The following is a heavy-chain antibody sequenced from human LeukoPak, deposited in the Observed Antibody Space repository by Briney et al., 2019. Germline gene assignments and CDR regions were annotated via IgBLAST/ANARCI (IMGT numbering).Heavy chain of an antibody. D-gene: IGHD3-10*01. CDR2: IYYSGST. J-gene: IGHJ4*02. Sequence: PSETLSLTCTVSGGSISSGGYYWSWIRQHPGKGLEWIGYIYYSGSTYYNPSLKSRVTISVDTSKNQFSLKLSSVTAADTAVYYCARAEGITMVRGPWTLLDYWGQGTLVTVSS. V-gene: IGHV4-31*03. CDR3: ARAEGITMVRGPWTLLDY. CDR1: GGSISSGGYY.